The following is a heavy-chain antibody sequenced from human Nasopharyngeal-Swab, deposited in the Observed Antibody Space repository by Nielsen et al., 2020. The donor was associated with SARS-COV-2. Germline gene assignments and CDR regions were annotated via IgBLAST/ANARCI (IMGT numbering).Heavy chain of an antibody. CDR3: AREDRGYCSGGSCYKNFDY. D-gene: IGHD2-15*01. CDR1: GYTFTSYG. Sequence: ASVKVSCKASGYTFTSYGICWVRQAPGQGLEWMGWISAYNGNTNYAQKLQGRVTMTTDTSTSTAYMELRSLRSDDTAVYYCAREDRGYCSGGSCYKNFDYWGQGTLVTVSS. V-gene: IGHV1-18*01. CDR2: ISAYNGNT. J-gene: IGHJ4*02.